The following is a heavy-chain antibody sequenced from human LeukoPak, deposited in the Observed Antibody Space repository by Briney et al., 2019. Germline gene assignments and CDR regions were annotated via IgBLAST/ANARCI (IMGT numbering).Heavy chain of an antibody. CDR2: ISSRSSTI. CDR3: AIRNSSWYGVGDH. V-gene: IGHV3-48*04. CDR1: GFTFRTYA. D-gene: IGHD6-13*01. Sequence: GGSLRLSCEASGFTFRTYAMSWVRQVPGKGLEWVSYISSRSSTIYYADSVKGRFTISRDNAKNSLYLQMNSLRAEDTAIYYCAIRNSSWYGVGDHWGQGTLVTVSS. J-gene: IGHJ4*02.